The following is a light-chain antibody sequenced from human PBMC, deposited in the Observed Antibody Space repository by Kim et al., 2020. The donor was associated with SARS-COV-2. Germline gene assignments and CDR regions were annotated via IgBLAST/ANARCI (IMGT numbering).Light chain of an antibody. CDR2: AAS. Sequence: ASVGDTVTISCRASQGISTQLAWYQQEPGKVPKLLISAASALHSGVPSRFIGSGSRTDFTLTITSLRPEDVATYYCQEYYSAPLTFGGGTKVEIK. CDR3: QEYYSAPLT. CDR1: QGISTQ. V-gene: IGKV1-27*01. J-gene: IGKJ4*01.